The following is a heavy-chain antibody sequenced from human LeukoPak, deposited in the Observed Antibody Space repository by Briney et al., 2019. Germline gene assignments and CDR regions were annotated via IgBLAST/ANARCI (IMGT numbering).Heavy chain of an antibody. Sequence: SGPALVKPTQTLTLTCTFSGFSLSTSGVGVGWIRQPPGKALQWLALIYWDDEKYYSPSLKSRLSISRDTSRNQVVLTMTNMDPLDTGTYFCAHSYYFGSRSYYNVWFAPWGLGTLVSDSS. CDR3: AHSYYFGSRSYYNVWFAP. J-gene: IGHJ5*02. V-gene: IGHV2-5*02. D-gene: IGHD3-10*01. CDR1: GFSLSTSGVG. CDR2: IYWDDEK.